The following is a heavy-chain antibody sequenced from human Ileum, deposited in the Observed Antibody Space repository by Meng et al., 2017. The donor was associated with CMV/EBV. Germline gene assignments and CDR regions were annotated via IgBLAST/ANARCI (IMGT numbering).Heavy chain of an antibody. J-gene: IGHJ4*02. D-gene: IGHD3-16*01. CDR1: GFTFRNYW. Sequence: VQLVEFVGGLVQPGGSLRLSCAVSGFTFRNYWMHWVRQAPGEGLTWVSHINNDGTSTTYADSVKGRFTISRDNARNTLYLQMNSLKVEDTAMYYCLRDEGDPFDYWGQGTLVTVSS. CDR3: LRDEGDPFDY. CDR2: INNDGTST. V-gene: IGHV3-74*03.